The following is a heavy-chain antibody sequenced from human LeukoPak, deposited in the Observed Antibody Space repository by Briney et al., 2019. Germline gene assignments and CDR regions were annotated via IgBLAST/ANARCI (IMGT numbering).Heavy chain of an antibody. D-gene: IGHD3-22*01. CDR2: IIPIFGIA. Sequence: GSSVKVSCMASGGTFSSYAISWVRQAPGQGLEWMGRIIPIFGIANYAQKFQGRVTITADESTSTAYMELSSLRSEDTAVYYCASSYYYDSSGYYEVDYWGQGTLVTVSS. J-gene: IGHJ4*02. V-gene: IGHV1-69*15. CDR1: GGTFSSYA. CDR3: ASSYYYDSSGYYEVDY.